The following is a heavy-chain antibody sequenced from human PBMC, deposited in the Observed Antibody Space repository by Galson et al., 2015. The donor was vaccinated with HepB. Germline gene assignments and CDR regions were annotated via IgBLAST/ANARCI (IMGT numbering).Heavy chain of an antibody. D-gene: IGHD5-12*01. CDR1: GFTVSSNY. CDR2: IYSGRST. Sequence: SLRLSCAASGFTVSSNYMSWVRQAPGKGLECVSVIYSGRSTYYADSVKGRFTISRDNSKNTLYLQMNGLIAEDTAVYYCWGGAYVEDYWGQGTLVTVSS. V-gene: IGHV3-53*01. CDR3: WGGAYVEDY. J-gene: IGHJ4*02.